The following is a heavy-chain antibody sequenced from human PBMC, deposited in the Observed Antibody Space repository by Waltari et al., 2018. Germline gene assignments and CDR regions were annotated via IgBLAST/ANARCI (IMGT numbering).Heavy chain of an antibody. Sequence: QLQLQESGPGLVKPSETLSHTCFVSGDSMNSRSYSWGWIRQSPGRGLEWVGQMYITGLSEYNPSLRSRVSISIDRSKSQFSLTLTSLTAADTAVYHCARLDPNGFDDSWGQGTLVTVST. V-gene: IGHV4-39*01. J-gene: IGHJ4*02. CDR3: ARLDPNGFDDS. CDR1: GDSMNSRSYS. D-gene: IGHD2-8*01. CDR2: MYITGLS.